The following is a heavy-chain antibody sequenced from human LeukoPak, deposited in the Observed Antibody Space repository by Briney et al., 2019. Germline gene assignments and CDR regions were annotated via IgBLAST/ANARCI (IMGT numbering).Heavy chain of an antibody. CDR1: GYTFTSYD. CDR3: ARVYYDILTGYYEAYYMDV. V-gene: IGHV1-8*03. J-gene: IGHJ6*03. D-gene: IGHD3-9*01. CDR2: MNPNSGNT. Sequence: ASVKVSCKASGYTFTSYDINWVRQAPGQGLEWMGWMNPNSGNTGYAQKFQGRVTITRNASISTAYMGLSSLRSEDTAVYYCARVYYDILTGYYEAYYMDVWGKGTTVTVSS.